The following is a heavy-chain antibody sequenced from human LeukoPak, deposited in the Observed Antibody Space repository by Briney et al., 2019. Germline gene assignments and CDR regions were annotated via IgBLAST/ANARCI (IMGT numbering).Heavy chain of an antibody. D-gene: IGHD3-16*02. CDR1: GFTFSNYW. CDR3: ARDTYRFFDY. J-gene: IGHJ4*02. Sequence: GGSLRLSCAASGFTFSNYWMGWVRQAPGKGLEWVANIKEDGSDKYYVDSVKGRFTISRDNAKNSLYLQMNSLRAEDTAVYYCARDTYRFFDYWGQGTVVTLSS. V-gene: IGHV3-7*01. CDR2: IKEDGSDK.